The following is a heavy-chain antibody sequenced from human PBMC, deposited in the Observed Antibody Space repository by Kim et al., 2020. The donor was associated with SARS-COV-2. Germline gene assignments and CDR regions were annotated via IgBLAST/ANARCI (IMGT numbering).Heavy chain of an antibody. D-gene: IGHD3-22*01. V-gene: IGHV3-23*01. J-gene: IGHJ6*02. Sequence: AASVKGRFTISRDDSKNTMYLQMNSRRAEDSAVYYCAKATSAYYHTGMDVWGQGTTVTVSS. CDR3: AKATSAYYHTGMDV.